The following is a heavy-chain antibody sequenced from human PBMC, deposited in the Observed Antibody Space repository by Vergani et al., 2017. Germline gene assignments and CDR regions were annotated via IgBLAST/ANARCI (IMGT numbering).Heavy chain of an antibody. CDR3: ARLLVQWLVPXFDY. D-gene: IGHD6-19*01. Sequence: EVQLVESGGGLVKPGGSLRLSCAASGFTFSSYSMNWVRQAPGKGLEWVSSISSSSSYIYYADSLKGRFTISRDNAKNSLYLQMNSLRAEDTAVYYCARLLVQWLVPXFDYWGQGTLVTVSS. CDR2: ISSSSSYI. J-gene: IGHJ4*02. CDR1: GFTFSSYS. V-gene: IGHV3-21*01.